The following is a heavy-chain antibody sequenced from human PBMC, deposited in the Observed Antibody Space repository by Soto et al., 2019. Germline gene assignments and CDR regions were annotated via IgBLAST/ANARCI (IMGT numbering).Heavy chain of an antibody. CDR3: ARGTEIDY. CDR2: ISYDGRNK. J-gene: IGHJ4*02. Sequence: SCTDAGVTLSSYATRWVRQAPGKGLEWVAVISYDGRNKYYADSVKGRFTISRDNSKNTLYLQMNSLRAEDTAVYYCARGTEIDYWGQGTLVTGSS. V-gene: IGHV3-30*04. D-gene: IGHD1-1*01. CDR1: GVTLSSYA.